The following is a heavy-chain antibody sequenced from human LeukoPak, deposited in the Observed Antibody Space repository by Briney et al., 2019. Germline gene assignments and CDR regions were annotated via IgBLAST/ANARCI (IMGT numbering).Heavy chain of an antibody. CDR2: IYYRGNT. D-gene: IGHD6-6*01. J-gene: IGHJ4*02. V-gene: IGHV4-59*01. Sequence: SETLSLTCTGSGDSIRNYYWSLIRQPPGKGLEWIGYIYYRGNTNYNPSLKSRVIISIDTSKNQFSLKMSSVTAADTAVYFCARDSPPQYASSSAGFDYWGQGTLVTVSS. CDR3: ARDSPPQYASSSAGFDY. CDR1: GDSIRNYY.